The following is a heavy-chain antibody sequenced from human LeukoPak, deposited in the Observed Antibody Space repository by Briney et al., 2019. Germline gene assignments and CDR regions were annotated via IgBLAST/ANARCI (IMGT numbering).Heavy chain of an antibody. V-gene: IGHV3-30-3*01. CDR1: GFSFSDYA. Sequence: GGSLRLSCTASGFSFSDYAMHWVRQAPGKGLGWVAVISYDGSNKDYVDSVKGRFTISRDNSKNTLYLQTNSLRAEDTAVYYCARDWYFDYWGQGTLVTVSS. CDR2: ISYDGSNK. J-gene: IGHJ4*02. CDR3: ARDWYFDY.